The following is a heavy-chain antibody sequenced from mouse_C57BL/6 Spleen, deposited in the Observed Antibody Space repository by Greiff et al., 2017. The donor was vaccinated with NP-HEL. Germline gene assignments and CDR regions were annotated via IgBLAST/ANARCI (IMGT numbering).Heavy chain of an antibody. CDR3: ARCGRPYYDVEYFEV. J-gene: IGHJ1*03. CDR2: INPGSGGT. D-gene: IGHD2-4*01. Sequence: QVQLQQSGAELVRPGTSVKVSCKASGYAFTNYLIEWVKQRPGQGLEWIGVINPGSGGTNYNEKFKGKATLTADKSSSTAYMQLSSLTSEDSAVYCWARCGRPYYDVEYFEVWGTGTTVTVSS. CDR1: GYAFTNYL. V-gene: IGHV1-54*01.